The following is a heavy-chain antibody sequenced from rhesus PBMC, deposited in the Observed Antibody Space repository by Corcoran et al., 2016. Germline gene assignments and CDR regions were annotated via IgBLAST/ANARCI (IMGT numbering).Heavy chain of an antibody. Sequence: QVQLQESGPAVVRASETLSLSCAVSGGSISGHTWWSWIRQSPGKGLDWIGGVYGSGGTTEYHPSLMSRITISIDTSKTQFSLKLSSVTAADTAIYFCARTSGYASGSFVVWGAGVMVAVSS. CDR2: VYGSGGTT. CDR3: ARTSGYASGSFVV. D-gene: IGHD6-31*01. CDR1: GGSISGHTW. J-gene: IGHJ5-1*01. V-gene: IGHV4-93*02.